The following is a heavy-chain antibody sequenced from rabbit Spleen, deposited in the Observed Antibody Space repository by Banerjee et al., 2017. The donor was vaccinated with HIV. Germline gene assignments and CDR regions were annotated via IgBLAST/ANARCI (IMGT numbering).Heavy chain of an antibody. J-gene: IGHJ4*01. Sequence: QEQLEESGGDLVKPGGSLALTCKASGFSLSSDYVMCWVRQAPGKGLEWIGCINTSTGNIVYATWAKGRFTISKASSTTVTLQMTSLTAADTATYFCARRISADGYPMDLWGPGTLVTVS. CDR1: GFSLSSDYV. V-gene: IGHV1S45*01. CDR3: ARRISADGYPMDL. D-gene: IGHD3-1*01. CDR2: INTSTGNI.